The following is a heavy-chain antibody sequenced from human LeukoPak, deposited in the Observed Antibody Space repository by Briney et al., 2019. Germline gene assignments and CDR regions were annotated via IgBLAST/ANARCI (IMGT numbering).Heavy chain of an antibody. V-gene: IGHV3-74*01. CDR2: IISDGSTT. Sequence: GGSLRLSCAASGFTFSSYWMQWVRQAPGKGLVWVSRIISDGSTTNYADSVKGRFTISRDNAKNSLYLQMNSLRDEDTAVYYCARHDYGGNSGDSWGQGTLVTVSS. D-gene: IGHD4-23*01. CDR3: ARHDYGGNSGDS. CDR1: GFTFSSYW. J-gene: IGHJ4*02.